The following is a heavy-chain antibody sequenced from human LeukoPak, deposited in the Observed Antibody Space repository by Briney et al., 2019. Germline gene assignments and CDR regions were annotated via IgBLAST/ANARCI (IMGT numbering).Heavy chain of an antibody. J-gene: IGHJ4*02. Sequence: SETLSLTCAVYGGSFSGYYWSWIRQPPGKGLEWIGEINHSGSTNYNPSLKSRVTISVDTSKNQFSLKLSSVTAADTAVYYCARRTPTYYYGSGSYNYWGQGTLVTVSS. CDR2: INHSGST. V-gene: IGHV4-34*01. D-gene: IGHD3-10*01. CDR1: GGSFSGYY. CDR3: ARRTPTYYYGSGSYNY.